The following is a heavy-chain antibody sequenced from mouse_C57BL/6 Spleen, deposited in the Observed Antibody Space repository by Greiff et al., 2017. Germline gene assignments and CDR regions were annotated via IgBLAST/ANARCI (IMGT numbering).Heavy chain of an antibody. CDR1: GYTFTSYW. Sequence: EVQLQQSGTVLARPGASVKMSCKTSGYTFTSYWMHWVQQRPGQGLEWIGAIYPGNSDTSYNQKFKGKAKLTAVTSASTAYMELSSLTNEDSAVYYCTRSLDSSGLYAMDYWGQGTSVTVSS. CDR2: IYPGNSDT. D-gene: IGHD3-2*02. V-gene: IGHV1-5*01. CDR3: TRSLDSSGLYAMDY. J-gene: IGHJ4*01.